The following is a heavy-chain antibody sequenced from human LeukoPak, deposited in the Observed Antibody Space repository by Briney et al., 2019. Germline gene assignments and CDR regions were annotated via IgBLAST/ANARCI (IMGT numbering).Heavy chain of an antibody. CDR1: GGSISSYY. CDR2: IYYSGST. D-gene: IGHD6-19*01. J-gene: IGHJ5*02. V-gene: IGHV4-59*01. Sequence: SETLSLTCTVSGGSISSYYWSWIRQPPGKGLEWIGYIYYSGSTNYNPSLKSRVTISVDTSKNQFSLKLSSVTAADTAVYYCARSYSIAVAAPNWFDPWGQGTLVTVSS. CDR3: ARSYSIAVAAPNWFDP.